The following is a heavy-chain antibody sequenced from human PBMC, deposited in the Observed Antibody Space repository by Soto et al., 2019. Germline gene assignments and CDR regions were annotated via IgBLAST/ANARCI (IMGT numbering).Heavy chain of an antibody. V-gene: IGHV3-48*03. J-gene: IGHJ6*02. D-gene: IGHD5-18*01. CDR3: ARDGRWIQSRLLSYGMDV. Sequence: PGGSLRLSCAASGFTFSSYEMSWVRQAPGKGLEWVSYISSSGSTIYYADSVKGRFTISRDSAKNSLYLQMNSLRAEDTAVYYCARDGRWIQSRLLSYGMDVWGPGTTVTVYS. CDR1: GFTFSSYE. CDR2: ISSSGSTI.